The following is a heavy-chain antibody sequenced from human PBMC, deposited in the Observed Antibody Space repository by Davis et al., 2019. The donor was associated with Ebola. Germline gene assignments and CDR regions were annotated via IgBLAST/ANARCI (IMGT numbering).Heavy chain of an antibody. V-gene: IGHV3-13*01. J-gene: IGHJ4*02. CDR1: GFTFSSYD. CDR3: AKVSLKYYFDY. Sequence: SLKISCAASGFTFSSYDMHWVRQATGKGLEWVSAIGTAGDTYYADSVKGRFTISRDNSKNTLYLQMNSLRAEDTAVYYCAKVSLKYYFDYWGQGTLVTVSS. CDR2: IGTAGDT.